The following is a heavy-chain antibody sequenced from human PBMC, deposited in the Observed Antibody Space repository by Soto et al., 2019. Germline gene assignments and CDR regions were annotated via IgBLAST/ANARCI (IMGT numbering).Heavy chain of an antibody. CDR3: AKDLSNWNPGPGLDY. J-gene: IGHJ4*02. D-gene: IGHD1-20*01. V-gene: IGHV3-23*01. CDR1: GFTFSSYS. CDR2: ISGSGVST. Sequence: PGGSLRLSCAACGFTFSSYSMSWVRQAAWKGLEWVSAISGSGVSTYYADSVKGRFTISRDNSKNTLYLQMNSLRAEDTAVYYCAKDLSNWNPGPGLDYWGQRTLVAVSS.